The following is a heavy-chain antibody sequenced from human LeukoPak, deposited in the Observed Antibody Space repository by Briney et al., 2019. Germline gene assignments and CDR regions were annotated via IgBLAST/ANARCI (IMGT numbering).Heavy chain of an antibody. J-gene: IGHJ4*02. V-gene: IGHV6-1*01. CDR3: ARVLFASHQYSSGWYRGAFDY. Sequence: SQTLSLTCAISGDSVSSNSAAWNWIRQSPSRGLEWLGRTYYRSKWYNDYAVSVKSRITINPDTSKNQFSLQLNSVTPEDTAVYYCARVLFASHQYSSGWYRGAFDYWGQGTLVTVSS. CDR1: GDSVSSNSAA. D-gene: IGHD6-19*01. CDR2: TYYRSKWYN.